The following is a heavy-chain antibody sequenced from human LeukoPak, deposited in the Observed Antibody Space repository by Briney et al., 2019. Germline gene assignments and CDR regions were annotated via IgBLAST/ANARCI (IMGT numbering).Heavy chain of an antibody. CDR3: ARPGYSYGEIDY. D-gene: IGHD5-18*01. Sequence: ASVKVSCKGSGYSFTSYWIGWVRQMPGKGLEWMGIIYPGDSDTRYSPSFQGQVTISADKSISTAYLQWSSLKASDTAMYYCARPGYSYGEIDYWGQGTLVTVSS. CDR2: IYPGDSDT. V-gene: IGHV5-51*01. CDR1: GYSFTSYW. J-gene: IGHJ4*02.